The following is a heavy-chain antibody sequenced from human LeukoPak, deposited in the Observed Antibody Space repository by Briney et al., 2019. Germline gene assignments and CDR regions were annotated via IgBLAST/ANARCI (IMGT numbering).Heavy chain of an antibody. V-gene: IGHV4-4*07. CDR3: ARGSPINWNLCDY. J-gene: IGHJ4*02. Sequence: PSETLSLTCTVSGGSISTYYWTWIRQPAGKGLEWIGRFYASGSTDYNPSLKSRVTMSVDTSKNQLSLKLSSVTAADAAVNYCARGSPINWNLCDYWGQGTLVTVSS. D-gene: IGHD1-20*01. CDR2: FYASGST. CDR1: GGSISTYY.